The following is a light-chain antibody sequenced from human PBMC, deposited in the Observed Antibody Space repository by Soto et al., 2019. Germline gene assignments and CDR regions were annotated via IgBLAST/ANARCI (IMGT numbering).Light chain of an antibody. CDR2: GAS. CDR1: QSVSAS. J-gene: IGKJ1*01. CDR3: QQYNDWPPST. V-gene: IGKV3-15*01. Sequence: EIIVSQSQDTLSVSVRERVTVYCRASQSVSASLAWYQQKPGQAPRLLIYGASTRATGVPARFSGGGSGTEFTLTISSLQSEDFAVYYCQQYNDWPPSTFGQGTKVDI.